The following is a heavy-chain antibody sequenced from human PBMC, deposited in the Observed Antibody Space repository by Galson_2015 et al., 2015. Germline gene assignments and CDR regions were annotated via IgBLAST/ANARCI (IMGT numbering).Heavy chain of an antibody. CDR2: IDWDDDK. Sequence: VKPTQTLTLTCTFSGFSLSTSGMRVSWIRQPPGKALEWLARIDWDDDKFYSTSLKTRLTISKDTSKNQVVLTMTNMDPVDTATYYCARTLKGSSWYEFDYWGQGTLVTVSS. CDR3: ARTLKGSSWYEFDY. V-gene: IGHV2-70*04. CDR1: GFSLSTSGMR. J-gene: IGHJ4*02. D-gene: IGHD6-13*01.